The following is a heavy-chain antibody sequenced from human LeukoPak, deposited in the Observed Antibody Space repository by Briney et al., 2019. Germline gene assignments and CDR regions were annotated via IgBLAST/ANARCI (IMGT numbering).Heavy chain of an antibody. J-gene: IGHJ3*02. D-gene: IGHD2-15*01. Sequence: GGSLRLSCAASGLTFRNYWMSWVRQAPGKGLEWVANIKEDGSEQYNVDSVKGRFTISRDNGKNSLFLHMNILRAEDTAMYYCTVVAAIRADAFDIWGQGTMVTVSS. V-gene: IGHV3-7*01. CDR3: TVVAAIRADAFDI. CDR2: IKEDGSEQ. CDR1: GLTFRNYW.